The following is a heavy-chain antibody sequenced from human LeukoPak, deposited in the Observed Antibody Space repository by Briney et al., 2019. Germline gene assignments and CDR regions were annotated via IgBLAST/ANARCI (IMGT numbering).Heavy chain of an antibody. CDR2: IYYSGST. Sequence: SETLSLTCTVSGGSISSSSYYWGWIRQPPGKGLEWMGSIYYSGSTNYNPSLKSRVIISVDTSKNQFSLKLSSVTAADTAVYSCAREHSYYDSSGYYYGSGYFDYWGQGTLVTVSA. V-gene: IGHV4-39*07. D-gene: IGHD3-22*01. J-gene: IGHJ4*02. CDR3: AREHSYYDSSGYYYGSGYFDY. CDR1: GGSISSSSYY.